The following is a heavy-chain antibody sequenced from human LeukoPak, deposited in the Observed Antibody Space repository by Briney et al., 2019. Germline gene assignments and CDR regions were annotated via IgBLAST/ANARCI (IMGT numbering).Heavy chain of an antibody. CDR3: ARDQLVQGYYYDYGMDV. D-gene: IGHD6-13*01. CDR1: GFTFSSYS. Sequence: PGGSLRLSCAASGFTFSSYSMNWVRQAPGKGLEWVSSISSSSSYIYYADSVKGRFTISRDNAKNSLYLQMNSLRAEDTAVYYCARDQLVQGYYYDYGMDVWGQGTTVTVSS. V-gene: IGHV3-21*01. CDR2: ISSSSSYI. J-gene: IGHJ6*02.